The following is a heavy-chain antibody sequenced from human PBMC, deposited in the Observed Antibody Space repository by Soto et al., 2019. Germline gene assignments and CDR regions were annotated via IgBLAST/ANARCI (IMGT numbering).Heavy chain of an antibody. D-gene: IGHD2-15*01. Sequence: QVQLQESGPGLVKPSQTLSLTCTVTGDSITSGGYYWSWIRQHPGKGLEWIGYIYGSGGSGSTLYNPSLKSRITLSVDTSKTQFSLNLSSVTVADTAVYVCARKHAGYFSGIDYWGQGTLVAVSS. J-gene: IGHJ4*02. CDR2: IYGSGGSGST. CDR1: GDSITSGGYY. CDR3: ARKHAGYFSGIDY. V-gene: IGHV4-31*03.